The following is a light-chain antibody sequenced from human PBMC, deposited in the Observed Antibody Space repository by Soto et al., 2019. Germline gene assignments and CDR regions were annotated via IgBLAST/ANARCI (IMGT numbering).Light chain of an antibody. CDR3: SSYTSSSTLVG. CDR2: EVS. V-gene: IGLV2-14*01. Sequence: QSALTQPASVSGSPGQSITISCTGTSSDVGGYNYVSWYQQHPGKAPKLMIYEVSNRPSGVSNRFSGSKSGNTASLTISGLQAEDEADYYCSSYTSSSTLVGFGGGTKLIV. J-gene: IGLJ2*01. CDR1: SSDVGGYNY.